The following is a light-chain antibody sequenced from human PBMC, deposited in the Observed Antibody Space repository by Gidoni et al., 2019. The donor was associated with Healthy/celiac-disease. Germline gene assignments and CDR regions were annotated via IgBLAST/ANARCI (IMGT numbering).Light chain of an antibody. J-gene: IGKJ1*01. CDR3: QQSYSTRWT. V-gene: IGKV1-39*01. Sequence: DIQMTKSPSSLSASVGDRVTITCRASQSISSYLNWYQQKPGKAPKLLIYAASSLQSGVPSRFSGSGSGTDFTLPISSLHPEDFATYYCQQSYSTRWTFGQGTKVEIK. CDR2: AAS. CDR1: QSISSY.